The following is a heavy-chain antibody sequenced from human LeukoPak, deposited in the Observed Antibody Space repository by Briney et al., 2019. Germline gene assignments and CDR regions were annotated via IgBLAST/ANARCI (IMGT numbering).Heavy chain of an antibody. V-gene: IGHV3-49*04. Sequence: GGSLRLSCTASGFTFGDYAMSWVRQAPGKGLEWVGFIRSKAHGGTTEYAASVKGRFTIPRDDSKSIAYLQMNSLKTEDTAVYYCTRDPQSNWGHAFDIWGQGTMVTVSS. D-gene: IGHD7-27*01. CDR1: GFTFGDYA. CDR3: TRDPQSNWGHAFDI. J-gene: IGHJ3*02. CDR2: IRSKAHGGTT.